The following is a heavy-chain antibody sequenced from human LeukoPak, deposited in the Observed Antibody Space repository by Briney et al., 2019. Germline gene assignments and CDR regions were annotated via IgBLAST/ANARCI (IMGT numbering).Heavy chain of an antibody. CDR1: GFTFSSYW. J-gene: IGHJ4*02. CDR3: ARDQMIGPLDY. D-gene: IGHD2-21*01. Sequence: GGSLRLSYAASGFTFSSYWMHWVRQAPGKGLVWVSRINSDGSSTSYADSVKGRFTISRDNAKNTLYLQMNSLRAEDTAVYYCARDQMIGPLDYWGQGTLVTVSS. CDR2: INSDGSST. V-gene: IGHV3-74*01.